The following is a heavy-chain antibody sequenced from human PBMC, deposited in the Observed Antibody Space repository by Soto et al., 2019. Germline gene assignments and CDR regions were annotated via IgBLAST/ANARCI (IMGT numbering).Heavy chain of an antibody. V-gene: IGHV4-28*01. CDR1: GYSISSSNW. Sequence: SETLSLTCAVSGYSISSSNWWGWIRQPPGKGLEWIGYIYYSGTTYYNPSLKSRVTKSADTSKNQFSLKLTSVTAVDTAVYYCARREIQGPIDYWGQGTLVTVSS. CDR2: IYYSGTT. D-gene: IGHD1-26*01. J-gene: IGHJ4*02. CDR3: ARREIQGPIDY.